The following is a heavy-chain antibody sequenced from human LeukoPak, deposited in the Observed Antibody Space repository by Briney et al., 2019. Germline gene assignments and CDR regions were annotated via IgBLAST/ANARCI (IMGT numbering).Heavy chain of an antibody. CDR1: GFTFSSYA. J-gene: IGHJ4*02. CDR2: TSSNDNYR. CDR3: ARGRCSNCCAAGDY. V-gene: IGHV3-21*01. Sequence: GGSLRLSCVASGFTFSSYAMNWVRQAPGKGLEWVSSTSSNDNYRYYADSVKGRFIISRDSAKNSLYLQMNSLRAEDTAVYFCARGRCSNCCAAGDYWGQGTLVTVSS. D-gene: IGHD2-2*01.